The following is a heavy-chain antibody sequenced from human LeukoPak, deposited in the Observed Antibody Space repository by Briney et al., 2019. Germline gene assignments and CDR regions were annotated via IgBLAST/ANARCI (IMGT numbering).Heavy chain of an antibody. Sequence: PSETLSLTCAVSGGSFSGYYWSWIRQPPGKGLEWIGEINHSGSTNYNPSLKSRVTISVDTSKNQFSLKLSSVTAADTAVYYCARVPYYDILTGYYIWGDHFDYWGQGTLVTVSS. J-gene: IGHJ4*02. CDR1: GGSFSGYY. V-gene: IGHV4-34*01. CDR3: ARVPYYDILTGYYIWGDHFDY. CDR2: INHSGST. D-gene: IGHD3-9*01.